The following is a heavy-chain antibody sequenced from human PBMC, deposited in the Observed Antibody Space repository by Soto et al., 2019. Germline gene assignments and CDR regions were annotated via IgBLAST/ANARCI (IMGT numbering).Heavy chain of an antibody. CDR2: ISYDGSNT. J-gene: IGHJ4*02. D-gene: IGHD1-26*01. CDR3: AKEGGLSGSYYISSSYYFDY. V-gene: IGHV3-30*18. CDR1: VFTFSSYG. Sequence: GSLRLSCAASVFTFSSYGMHWVRQAPGKGLEWVAIISYDGSNTYYADSVKGRFTIPRDNSKNTLYLQMNSLRAEDTSVYYCAKEGGLSGSYYISSSYYFDYWGQGTLVTVSS.